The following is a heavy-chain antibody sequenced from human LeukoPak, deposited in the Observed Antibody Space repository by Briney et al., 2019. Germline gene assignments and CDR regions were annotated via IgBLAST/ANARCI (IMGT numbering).Heavy chain of an antibody. CDR2: IYSGGST. Sequence: GGSLRLSCAASGFTVSSNYMSWVRQAPGKGLEWVSVIYSGGSTYYADSVKGRFTISRDNSKNTLYLQMNSLRAEDTAVYYCAKDSQNIVVVPAAVVSAFDIWGQGTMVTVSS. CDR1: GFTVSSNY. V-gene: IGHV3-53*01. J-gene: IGHJ3*02. D-gene: IGHD2-2*01. CDR3: AKDSQNIVVVPAAVVSAFDI.